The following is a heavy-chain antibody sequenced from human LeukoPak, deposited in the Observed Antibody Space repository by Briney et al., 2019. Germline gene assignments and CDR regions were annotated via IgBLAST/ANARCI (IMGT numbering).Heavy chain of an antibody. CDR1: GFTFSSYW. CDR3: ARAIAVAGSGAFDI. V-gene: IGHV3-7*01. J-gene: IGHJ3*02. D-gene: IGHD6-19*01. Sequence: PGGSLRLSCAASGFTFSSYWMSWVRQAPGKGLEWVANIKQDGSVKYYVDSVKGRFTISRDNAKNSLYLQMNSLRAEDTAVYYCARAIAVAGSGAFDIWGQGTMVTVSS. CDR2: IKQDGSVK.